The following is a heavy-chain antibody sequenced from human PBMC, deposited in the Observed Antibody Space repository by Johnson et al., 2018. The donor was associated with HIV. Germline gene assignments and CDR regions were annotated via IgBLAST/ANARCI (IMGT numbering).Heavy chain of an antibody. J-gene: IGHJ3*02. V-gene: IGHV3-66*04. D-gene: IGHD1-26*01. CDR3: ARLIVGAPGAFDI. Sequence: EVQLVESGGGLVQPGGSLRLSCAASGFTVSSNYMSWVRQAPGKGLEWVSVIYSGGSTYYADSVKGRFTISRDNSKNTLYLQMNSLRAEDTAVYYCARLIVGAPGAFDIWGQGTMVTVSS. CDR1: GFTVSSNY. CDR2: IYSGGST.